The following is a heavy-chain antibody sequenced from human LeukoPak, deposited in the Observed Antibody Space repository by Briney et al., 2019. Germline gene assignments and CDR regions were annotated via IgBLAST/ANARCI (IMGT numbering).Heavy chain of an antibody. J-gene: IGHJ4*02. CDR1: GFTFSSYG. D-gene: IGHD6-13*01. CDR2: MSFDGSNK. Sequence: GGSLRLSCAASGFTFSSYGTHWVRQAPGKGLEWVAVMSFDGSNKYYADSVKGRFTISRDNSKNTLYLQMNSLRDEDTAVYYCAKDLAGTLFDYWGQGTLVTVSS. CDR3: AKDLAGTLFDY. V-gene: IGHV3-30*18.